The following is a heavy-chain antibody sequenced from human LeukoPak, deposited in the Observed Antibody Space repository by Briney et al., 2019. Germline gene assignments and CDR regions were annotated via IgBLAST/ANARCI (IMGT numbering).Heavy chain of an antibody. CDR2: MNPNSGNT. CDR1: GYTFTSYG. D-gene: IGHD3-9*01. J-gene: IGHJ4*02. CDR3: AVKPRVLRYFDWFTQPPRKNFDY. V-gene: IGHV1-8*02. Sequence: ASVKVSCKASGYTFTSYGISWVRQATGQGLEWMGWMNPNSGNTGYAQKFQGRVTMTRNTSISTAYMELSSLRSEDTAVYYCAVKPRVLRYFDWFTQPPRKNFDYWGQGTLVTVSS.